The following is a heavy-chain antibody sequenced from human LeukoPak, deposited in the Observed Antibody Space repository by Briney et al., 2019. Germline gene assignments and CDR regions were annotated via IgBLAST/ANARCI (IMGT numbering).Heavy chain of an antibody. V-gene: IGHV3-9*01. CDR2: ISWNSGSI. CDR3: ARGTDQVTIFGVVIPAAFDI. D-gene: IGHD3-3*01. J-gene: IGHJ3*02. Sequence: PGGSLRLSCAASGFTFDDYAMHWVRQAPGKGLEWVSGISWNSGSIGYADSVKGRFTISRDNAKNSLYLQMNSLRAEDTAVYYCARGTDQVTIFGVVIPAAFDIWGQGTMVTVSS. CDR1: GFTFDDYA.